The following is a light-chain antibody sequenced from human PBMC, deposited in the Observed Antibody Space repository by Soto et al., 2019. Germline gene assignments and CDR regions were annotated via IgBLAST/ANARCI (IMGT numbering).Light chain of an antibody. J-gene: IGLJ1*01. Sequence: LTQPASVSGSPGQSITISCTGTSSDDGGYNYVSWYQQHPGKAPKPMIYDVSNRPSGVSNRFSGSKSGNTASMTISGLHAEDEADYYCSSYTSSSTSYVFGTGTKVTVL. CDR2: DVS. CDR1: SSDDGGYNY. CDR3: SSYTSSSTSYV. V-gene: IGLV2-14*01.